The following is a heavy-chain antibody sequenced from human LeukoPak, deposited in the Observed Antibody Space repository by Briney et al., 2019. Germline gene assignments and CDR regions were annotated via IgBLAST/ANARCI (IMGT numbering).Heavy chain of an antibody. J-gene: IGHJ4*02. V-gene: IGHV4-31*03. Sequence: PSQTLSPTCTVSGGSISRGGYYWSWIRQHPGTALEWIGYIYYSGDTYYNPSLKSRVTISVDTSKNQFSLKLNSVTAADTAVYYCARHYSGSYRYWGQGTLVTVSS. CDR2: IYYSGDT. CDR1: GGSISRGGYY. CDR3: ARHYSGSYRY. D-gene: IGHD1-26*01.